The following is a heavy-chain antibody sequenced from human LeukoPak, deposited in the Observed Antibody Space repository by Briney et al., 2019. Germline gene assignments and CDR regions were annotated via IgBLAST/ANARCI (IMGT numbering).Heavy chain of an antibody. CDR2: ISSSSRYT. V-gene: IGHV3-11*06. D-gene: IGHD3-16*01. CDR1: GFTFSDYY. Sequence: GGSLRLSCAASGFTFSDYYMSWIRQAPGKGLEWVSYISSSSRYTNYADSVKGRFTISRDNSKNTLYLQMNSLRAEDTAVYYCASDLTGGFDPWGQGTLVTVSS. CDR3: ASDLTGGFDP. J-gene: IGHJ5*02.